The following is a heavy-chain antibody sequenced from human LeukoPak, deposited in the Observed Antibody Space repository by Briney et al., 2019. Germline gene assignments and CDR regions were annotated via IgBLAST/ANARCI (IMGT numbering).Heavy chain of an antibody. CDR2: IYHSGST. J-gene: IGHJ4*02. CDR1: GYSISSGYY. CDR3: ARWEYDSSGYRPYYFDY. V-gene: IGHV4-38-2*02. Sequence: YPSETLSLTCTVSGYSISSGYYWGWIRQPPGQGLEWIGSIYHSGSTYYNPSLKSRVTISVDTSKNQFSLKLSSVTAADTAVYYCARWEYDSSGYRPYYFDYWGRGTLVTVSS. D-gene: IGHD3-22*01.